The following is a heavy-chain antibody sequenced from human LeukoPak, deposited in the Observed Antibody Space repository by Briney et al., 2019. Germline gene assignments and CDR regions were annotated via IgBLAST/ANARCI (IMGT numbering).Heavy chain of an antibody. D-gene: IGHD1-26*01. V-gene: IGHV3-21*01. J-gene: IGHJ4*02. CDR3: ARDSTSDSGSYYVDY. Sequence: GGSLRLSCAASGFTFSSYSMNWVRQAPGKGLEWVSSISSSSYIYYADSVKGRFTISRDNAKNSLYLQMISLRAEDTAVYYCARDSTSDSGSYYVDYWGQGTLVTVSS. CDR2: ISSSSYI. CDR1: GFTFSSYS.